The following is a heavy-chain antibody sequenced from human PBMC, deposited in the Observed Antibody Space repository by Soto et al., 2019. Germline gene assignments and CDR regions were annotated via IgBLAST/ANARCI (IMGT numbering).Heavy chain of an antibody. V-gene: IGHV1-2*02. Sequence: GASVKVSCKAGGYTFSDYYIQWVRQAPGQGLEYTGWISPKSGGAAYAQKFQGRVTMTRDTSTSTVYMELSSLRSEDTAVYYCARAETDYYYYYGMDVWGQGTTVTVSS. CDR1: GYTFSDYY. CDR2: ISPKSGGA. J-gene: IGHJ6*02. CDR3: ARAETDYYYYYGMDV.